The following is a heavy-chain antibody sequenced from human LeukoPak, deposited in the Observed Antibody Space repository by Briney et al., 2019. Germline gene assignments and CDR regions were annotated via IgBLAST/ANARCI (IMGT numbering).Heavy chain of an antibody. V-gene: IGHV3-64*01. CDR1: GFTFSSYA. CDR3: ARSITMIVVGGIGYYFDY. J-gene: IGHJ4*02. D-gene: IGHD3-22*01. Sequence: SGGSLRLSCAVSGFTFSSYAMHWVRQAPGKGLEYVSGISSSGDSTYYANSVKGRFTISRDNSKNTLYLQMGSLRAEDMAVYYCARSITMIVVGGIGYYFDYWGQGTLVTVSS. CDR2: ISSSGDST.